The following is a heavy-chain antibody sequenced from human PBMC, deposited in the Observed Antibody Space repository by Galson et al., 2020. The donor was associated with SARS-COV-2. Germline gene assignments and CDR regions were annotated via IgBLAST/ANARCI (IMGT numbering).Heavy chain of an antibody. CDR1: GFTFEDYS. D-gene: IGHD6-13*01. V-gene: IGHV3-9*01. Sequence: GGSLRLSCAASGFTFEDYSMHWVRQAPGKGLEWVSSITWNSGRIGYADSVKGRFTISRDNAQKSLYLQMNSLRPEDTALYYCAKDNQQLRYGMDVWGQGTTVTVSS. J-gene: IGHJ6*02. CDR3: AKDNQQLRYGMDV. CDR2: ITWNSGRI.